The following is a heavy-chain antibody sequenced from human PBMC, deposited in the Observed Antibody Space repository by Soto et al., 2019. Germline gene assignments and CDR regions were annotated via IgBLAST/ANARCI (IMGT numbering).Heavy chain of an antibody. CDR2: VSWNSGNL. CDR3: AKGWGGGFGELEFGS. Sequence: DVQLVESGGDLVQPGRSLRLSCAASGFTFDDHAMHWVRQAPGKGLEWVSGVSWNSGNLAYADSVKGRFTISRDTAKNSLDLQMNSLSAEDTAFYYCAKGWGGGFGELEFGSWGQGTLVTVSS. V-gene: IGHV3-9*01. D-gene: IGHD3-10*01. CDR1: GFTFDDHA. J-gene: IGHJ4*02.